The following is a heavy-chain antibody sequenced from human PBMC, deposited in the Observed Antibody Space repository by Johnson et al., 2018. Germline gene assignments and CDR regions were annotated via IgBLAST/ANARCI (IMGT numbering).Heavy chain of an antibody. D-gene: IGHD1-1*01. Sequence: EVQLVESGGGLVQPRGSLRLSCAASGFTFSSSYMHWVRQVPGRGLVWVPRINRDGSTTNYADSVKGRFTISRDNAKNTLYLQMNSLIAEDTAVYYCIDLQLRLWGQGTLVTVSS. CDR3: IDLQLRL. V-gene: IGHV3-74*02. CDR1: GFTFSSSY. CDR2: INRDGSTT. J-gene: IGHJ4*02.